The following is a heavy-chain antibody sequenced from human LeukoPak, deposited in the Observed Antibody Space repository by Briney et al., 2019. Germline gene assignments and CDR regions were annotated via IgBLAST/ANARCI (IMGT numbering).Heavy chain of an antibody. D-gene: IGHD5-12*01. CDR2: VYYTGST. Sequence: SETLSLTCTLFGGSFSSSNYYWGWIRQPPGKGLEWIGSVYYTGSTYYNPSLKSRVTMSIDKSKDQFSLKLTSVTAADTAVYYCGGSRYYYYSYGMNVWGQGTTVTVSS. CDR3: GGSRYYYYSYGMNV. J-gene: IGHJ6*02. CDR1: GGSFSSSNYY. V-gene: IGHV4-39*01.